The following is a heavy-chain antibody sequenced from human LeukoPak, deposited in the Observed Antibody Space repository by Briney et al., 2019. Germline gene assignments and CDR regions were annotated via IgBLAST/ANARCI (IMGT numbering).Heavy chain of an antibody. V-gene: IGHV1-18*01. CDR3: ARAHSASSYCYMDV. CDR2: ISAYNGNT. Sequence: ASVKVSCKASGDTFTSYAISWVRQAPGQGLEWMGWISAYNGNTNYAQQLQGRVTMTTDTSTSTAYMELRSLRSDDTAVYYCARAHSASSYCYMDVWGKGTTVTISS. D-gene: IGHD1-26*01. CDR1: GDTFTSYA. J-gene: IGHJ6*03.